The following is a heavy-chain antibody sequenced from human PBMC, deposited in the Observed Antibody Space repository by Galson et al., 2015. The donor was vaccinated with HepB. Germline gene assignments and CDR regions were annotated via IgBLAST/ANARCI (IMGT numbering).Heavy chain of an antibody. V-gene: IGHV3-33*01. Sequence: SLRLSCAASGFNFHNSGIHCVRPAPGQGLEWMTLIHYDGSKNSYEDSVKGRFPISIDNSKTIMYLQMNSLRDEDTAVYYCVREVVAGRGYYFDYWGPGALVTVSS. CDR1: GFNFHNSG. J-gene: IGHJ4*02. CDR3: VREVVAGRGYYFDY. D-gene: IGHD6-19*01. CDR2: IHYDGSKN.